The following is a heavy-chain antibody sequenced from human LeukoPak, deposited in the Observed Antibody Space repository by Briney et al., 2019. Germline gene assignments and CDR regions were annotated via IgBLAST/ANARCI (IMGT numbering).Heavy chain of an antibody. Sequence: GGSLRLSCAASGFTFSSYAMSWVRQAPGKGLEWVSAISGSGGSTYYADSVKGQFTISRDNSKKTLYLQMNSLRAEDTAVYYCAKDRSVLLWFGELSYFDYWGQGTLVTVSS. D-gene: IGHD3-10*01. CDR1: GFTFSSYA. J-gene: IGHJ4*02. CDR2: ISGSGGST. CDR3: AKDRSVLLWFGELSYFDY. V-gene: IGHV3-23*01.